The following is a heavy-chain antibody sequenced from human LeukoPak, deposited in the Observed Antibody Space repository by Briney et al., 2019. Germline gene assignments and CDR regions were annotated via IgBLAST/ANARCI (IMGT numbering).Heavy chain of an antibody. V-gene: IGHV4-30-2*01. J-gene: IGHJ6*02. CDR3: ATTIKTELDV. D-gene: IGHD5-24*01. CDR1: GGSISIGGYS. Sequence: PSQTLSLTCAVSGGSISIGGYSWSWIRQPPGKGLEWIGYIYHSGSTYYNPSLKSRVTISVDRSKNQFSLKLSSVTAADTAVYYCATTIKTELDVWGQGTTVTVSS. CDR2: IYHSGST.